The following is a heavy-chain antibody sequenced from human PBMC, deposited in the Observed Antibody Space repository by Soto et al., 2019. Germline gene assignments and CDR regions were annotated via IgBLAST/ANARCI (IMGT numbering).Heavy chain of an antibody. V-gene: IGHV3-33*06. Sequence: PGGSLRLSCATSGFTFSTYGMHWVRQAPGKGLEWVAVIWSNGNNKYYAEAVKGRFTISRDNFKNTLDLQMSSLRAEDTAVYYCVKERGPFDAFDIWGQGTMVTVSS. CDR2: IWSNGNNK. CDR3: VKERGPFDAFDI. J-gene: IGHJ3*02. CDR1: GFTFSTYG.